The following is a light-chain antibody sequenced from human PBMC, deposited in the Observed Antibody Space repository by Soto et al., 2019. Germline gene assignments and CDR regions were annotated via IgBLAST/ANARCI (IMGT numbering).Light chain of an antibody. CDR2: DAS. CDR1: QSVSSY. V-gene: IGKV3-11*01. Sequence: EIVLTQSPATLSLSPGERATLSCRASQSVSSYLAWYQQKPGQAPRLLIYDASNRATGIPARFSGSGSGTDFTLTISSLEPEDFAVYYCPQRSNLPLTFVPGTKVDIK. J-gene: IGKJ3*01. CDR3: PQRSNLPLT.